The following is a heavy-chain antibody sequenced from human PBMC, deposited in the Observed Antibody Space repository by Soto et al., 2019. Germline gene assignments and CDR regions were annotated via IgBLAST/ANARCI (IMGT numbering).Heavy chain of an antibody. CDR3: ARGYNGNVDY. CDR1: GDRVSSNGDT. D-gene: IGHD5-12*01. CDR2: TYYRSKWYN. Sequence: SQTLSLTCAISGDRVSSNGDTWNWIRQSPSRGLEWLGRTYYRSKWYNDYAVSVKSRITINPDTSKNQFSLQLNSVTPEDTAVYYCARGYNGNVDYWGQGTLVTVSS. J-gene: IGHJ4*02. V-gene: IGHV6-1*01.